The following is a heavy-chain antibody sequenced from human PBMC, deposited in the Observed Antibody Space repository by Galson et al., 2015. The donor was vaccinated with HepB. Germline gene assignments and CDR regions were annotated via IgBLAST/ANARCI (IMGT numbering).Heavy chain of an antibody. CDR1: GYTFTTNG. D-gene: IGHD4/OR15-4a*01. CDR2: ISANSGNT. J-gene: IGHJ4*02. Sequence: SVKVSCKASGYTFTTNGISWVRQAPGQGLEWVGWISANSGNTQYARKLQGRVTLTRDTSTSTAYVELRDLRSDDTATYYCARDRDYRLDYWGQGTLVTVSS. V-gene: IGHV1-18*04. CDR3: ARDRDYRLDY.